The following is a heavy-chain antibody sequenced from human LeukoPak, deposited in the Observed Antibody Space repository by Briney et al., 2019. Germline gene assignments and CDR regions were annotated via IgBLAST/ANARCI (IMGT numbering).Heavy chain of an antibody. CDR2: INMDGSTT. D-gene: IGHD2/OR15-2a*01. CDR1: GFTFSSYW. J-gene: IGHJ6*03. Sequence: GGSLRLSCAASGFTFSSYWMHWVRQAPGKGLMWVSRINMDGSTTNYADSVKGRFTISRDNAKNTLYLEMSRLRAEDTAVYFCANGAFRLYYVDVWGKGTTVTVSS. V-gene: IGHV3-74*01. CDR3: ANGAFRLYYVDV.